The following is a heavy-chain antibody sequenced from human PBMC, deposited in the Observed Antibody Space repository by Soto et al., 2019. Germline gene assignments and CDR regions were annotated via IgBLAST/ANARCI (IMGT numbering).Heavy chain of an antibody. D-gene: IGHD4-4*01. Sequence: GGSLILSCAASGFTFSSYAMSWVRQARGKGLEWVSAMSGIGGSTYYADSVKGRFTISRDNSKNTLYLQMNSLRAEDTAVYYCAKGRYDYSNDDYYYYYMDVWGKGTTVTVSS. J-gene: IGHJ6*03. CDR1: GFTFSSYA. CDR3: AKGRYDYSNDDYYYYYMDV. V-gene: IGHV3-23*01. CDR2: MSGIGGST.